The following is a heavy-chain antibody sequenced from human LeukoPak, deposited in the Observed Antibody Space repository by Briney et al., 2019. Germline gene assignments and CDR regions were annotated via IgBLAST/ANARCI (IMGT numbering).Heavy chain of an antibody. CDR1: GFTFSSYW. Sequence: GGSLRLSCAASGFTFSSYWMHWVRQAPGKGLVWDSRINSDGSSTSYADSVKGRLTISRDNAKNTLYLQMNSLRVEDTAVYYCARGDGYAQRDWGQGTLVTVSS. J-gene: IGHJ4*02. D-gene: IGHD5-12*01. CDR2: INSDGSST. CDR3: ARGDGYAQRD. V-gene: IGHV3-74*01.